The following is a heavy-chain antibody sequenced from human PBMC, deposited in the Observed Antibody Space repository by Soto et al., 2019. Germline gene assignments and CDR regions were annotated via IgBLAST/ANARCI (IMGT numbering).Heavy chain of an antibody. J-gene: IGHJ4*02. CDR2: IYYSGST. CDR3: ARTDDYYDSSGYYYWVY. V-gene: IGHV4-39*01. D-gene: IGHD3-22*01. CDR1: GGSIRSISYY. Sequence: SVTLSLSYTVSGGSIRSISYYWGWIRQPPGKGLEWIGSIYYSGSTYYNPSLKSRVTISVDTSKNQFSLKLSSVTAADTAVYYCARTDDYYDSSGYYYWVYWGQGTLVTVSS.